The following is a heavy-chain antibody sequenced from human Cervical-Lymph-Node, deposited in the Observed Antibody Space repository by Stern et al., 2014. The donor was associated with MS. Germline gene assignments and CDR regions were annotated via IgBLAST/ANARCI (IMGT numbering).Heavy chain of an antibody. Sequence: QMQLVQSGAEAKKPGSSVKVSCKASGGTFRTHPITWVRQAPGLGLEWMGGISPSLNTATYAQKFQGRITITADKSTGTNYMEISSLRSDDTAIYYCASSLVASGHWGQGTLVIVS. CDR1: GGTFRTHP. CDR2: ISPSLNTA. V-gene: IGHV1-69*06. J-gene: IGHJ4*02. CDR3: ASSLVASGH. D-gene: IGHD2-8*02.